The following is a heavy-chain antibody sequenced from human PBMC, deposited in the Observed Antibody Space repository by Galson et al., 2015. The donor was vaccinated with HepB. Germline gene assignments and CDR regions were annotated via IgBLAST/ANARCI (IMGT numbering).Heavy chain of an antibody. CDR1: GFTFSSYA. D-gene: IGHD3-10*01. CDR2: ISGSGGST. Sequence: SLRLSCAASGFTFSSYAMSWVRQAPGKGLEWVSAISGSGGSTYYADSVKGRFTISRDNSKNTLYLQMNSLRAEDTAVYYCAKGDGSGSYWVYYGMDVWGQGTTVTVSS. V-gene: IGHV3-23*01. J-gene: IGHJ6*02. CDR3: AKGDGSGSYWVYYGMDV.